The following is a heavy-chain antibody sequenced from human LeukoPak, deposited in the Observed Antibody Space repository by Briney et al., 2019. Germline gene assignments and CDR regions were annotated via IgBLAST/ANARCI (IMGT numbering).Heavy chain of an antibody. Sequence: GGSLRLSCAASGFNFSKIWMSWVRQAPGKGLEWVGRIKSKTDGETTGYAAFVQGRFTISRDDSKNTLYLDMNSLETEDAAVYYCTSLVSWGQGTPVIVSS. CDR2: IKSKTDGETT. CDR1: GFNFSKIW. V-gene: IGHV3-15*01. J-gene: IGHJ5*01. CDR3: TSLVS.